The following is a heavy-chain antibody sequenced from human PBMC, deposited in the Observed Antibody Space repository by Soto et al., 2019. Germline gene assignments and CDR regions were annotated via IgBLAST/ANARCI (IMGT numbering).Heavy chain of an antibody. J-gene: IGHJ6*02. CDR2: FFSDVER. D-gene: IGHD4-17*01. V-gene: IGHV2-26*01. CDR3: ARMDGDYNYYALDV. CDR1: GFSLSNGRMG. Sequence: QVTLTESGPVLVKPTETLTLTCTVSGFSLSNGRMGVSWIRKPPGKPLEWLAHFFSDVERSYSASMQSRLTLSTDTSGSQVVLTMTNMDSVDTATYYCARMDGDYNYYALDVWGQGTTVTVSS.